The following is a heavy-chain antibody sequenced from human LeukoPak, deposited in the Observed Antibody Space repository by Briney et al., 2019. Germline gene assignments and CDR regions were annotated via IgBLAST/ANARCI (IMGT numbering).Heavy chain of an antibody. J-gene: IGHJ3*02. CDR1: GFTFSSYA. CDR3: VTDYGGSSGAFDI. Sequence: PGGSLRLSCAASGFTFSSYAMNWVRQAPGQGLEWVSSISSSSSDIYYTDSVKGRFTISRDNAKNSLYLQMNSLRAEDTAVYYCVTDYGGSSGAFDIWGQGTMVTVSS. CDR2: ISSSSSDI. V-gene: IGHV3-21*01. D-gene: IGHD4-23*01.